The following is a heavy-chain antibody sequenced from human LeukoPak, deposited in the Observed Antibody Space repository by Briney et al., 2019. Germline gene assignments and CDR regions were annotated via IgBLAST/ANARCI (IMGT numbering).Heavy chain of an antibody. CDR3: AKGYGFWSGYYIDY. V-gene: IGHV3-30*18. J-gene: IGHJ4*02. Sequence: GGSLRLSCAASGFTFSSYGMHWVRQAPGKGLEWVAVISYDGSNKYYADSVKGRFTISRDNSKNTLYQQMNSLRAEDTAVYYCAKGYGFWSGYYIDYWGQGTLVTVSS. CDR1: GFTFSSYG. D-gene: IGHD3-3*01. CDR2: ISYDGSNK.